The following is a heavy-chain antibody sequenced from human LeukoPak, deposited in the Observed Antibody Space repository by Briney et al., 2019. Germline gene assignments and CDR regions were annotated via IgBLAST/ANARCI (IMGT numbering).Heavy chain of an antibody. CDR1: GGSISSYY. Sequence: SETLSLTCTVSGGSISSYYWSWIRQPPGKGLEWIGYIYYSGSTNYNPSLRSRVTISVDTSKNQFSLKLSSVTAADTAVYYCASRSSGSTRGDDYYYGMDVWGQGTTVTVSS. V-gene: IGHV4-59*08. CDR3: ASRSSGSTRGDDYYYGMDV. CDR2: IYYSGST. D-gene: IGHD3-22*01. J-gene: IGHJ6*02.